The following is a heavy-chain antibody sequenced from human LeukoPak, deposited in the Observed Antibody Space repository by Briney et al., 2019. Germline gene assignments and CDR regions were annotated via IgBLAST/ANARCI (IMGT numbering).Heavy chain of an antibody. CDR2: IRANGGIA. CDR1: GFVFGNYA. Sequence: GGSLRLSCAASGFVFGNYAMSWVSQAPGKGLEWVSAIRANGGIAVYVDSVKGRFTLSRDNSKNIVYLQMNSLTDEDTAVYYCAKDQGSGSGSYSWGYFDYWGQGALVSVSS. CDR3: AKDQGSGSGSYSWGYFDY. D-gene: IGHD3-10*01. J-gene: IGHJ4*02. V-gene: IGHV3-23*01.